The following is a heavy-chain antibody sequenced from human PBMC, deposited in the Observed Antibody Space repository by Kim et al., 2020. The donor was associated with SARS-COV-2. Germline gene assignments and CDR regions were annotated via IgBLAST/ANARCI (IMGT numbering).Heavy chain of an antibody. D-gene: IGHD2-2*01. CDR2: ISYDGSNK. Sequence: GGSLRLSCAASGFTFSSYAVHWVRQAPGKGLEWVAVISYDGSNKYYADSVKGRFTIARDNSKNRLYLQMNSLRAEDMAVYYCATQLRGAFDDWGQGTLVTVSS. J-gene: IGHJ4*02. V-gene: IGHV3-30*04. CDR3: ATQLRGAFDD. CDR1: GFTFSSYA.